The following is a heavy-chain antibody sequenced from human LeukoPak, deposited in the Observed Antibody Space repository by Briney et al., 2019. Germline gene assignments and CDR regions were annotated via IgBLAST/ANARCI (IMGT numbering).Heavy chain of an antibody. D-gene: IGHD2-15*01. J-gene: IGHJ4*02. V-gene: IGHV3-53*01. CDR1: GFTVSSNY. Sequence: GGSLRLSCAASGFTVSSNYMSWVRQAPGKGLEWVSVIYSGGSTYYADSVKGRFTISRDNAKNSLYLQMNSLRAEDTALYYCARVQAFVVAATETFDYWGQGTLVTVSS. CDR3: ARVQAFVVAATETFDY. CDR2: IYSGGST.